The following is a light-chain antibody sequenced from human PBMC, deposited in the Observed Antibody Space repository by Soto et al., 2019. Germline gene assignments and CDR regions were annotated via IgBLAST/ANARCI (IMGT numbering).Light chain of an antibody. CDR2: GAS. CDR1: QSVSSN. V-gene: IGKV3-15*01. J-gene: IGKJ2*02. CDR3: QQYNNWPWGGT. Sequence: EIVMTQSLGTLSVSPGEGATLSCRASQSVSSNVAWYQQKPGQAPRLLIYGASTRAAGLPSRFSGSGSGTDFTLTITSLQSEDFGIYYCQQYNNWPWGGTFGQGTKVEIK.